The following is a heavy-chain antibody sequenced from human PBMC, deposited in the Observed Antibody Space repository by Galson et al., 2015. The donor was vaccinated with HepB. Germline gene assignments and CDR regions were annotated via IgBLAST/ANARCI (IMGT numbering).Heavy chain of an antibody. CDR3: ARGGFHYYDSSGRNLN. D-gene: IGHD3-22*01. V-gene: IGHV7-4-1*02. CDR1: GYTFTSYA. Sequence: SVKVSCKASGYTFTSYAMNWVRQAPGQGLEWMGWINTNTGNPTYAQGFTGRFVFSLDTSVSTAYLQISSLKAEDTAVYYCARGGFHYYDSSGRNLNWGQGTLVTVSS. J-gene: IGHJ1*01. CDR2: INTNTGNP.